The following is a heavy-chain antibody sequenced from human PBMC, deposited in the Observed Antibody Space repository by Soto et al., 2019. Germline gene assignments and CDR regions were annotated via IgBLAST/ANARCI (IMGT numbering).Heavy chain of an antibody. V-gene: IGHV4-34*01. CDR2: INHSGST. J-gene: IGHJ4*02. CDR3: ARGSNGIAVAGAIDY. Sequence: PSETLSLTCAVYGGSFSGYYWSWIRQPPGKGLEWIGEINHSGSTNYNPSLKSRVTISVDTSKNQFSLKLSSVTAADTAVYYCARGSNGIAVAGAIDYWGQGTLVTVSS. D-gene: IGHD6-19*01. CDR1: GGSFSGYY.